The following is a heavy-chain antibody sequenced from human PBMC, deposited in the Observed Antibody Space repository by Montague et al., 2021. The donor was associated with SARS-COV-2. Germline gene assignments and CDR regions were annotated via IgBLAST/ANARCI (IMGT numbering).Heavy chain of an antibody. V-gene: IGHV3-21*01. CDR1: GFIFSSYS. J-gene: IGHJ6*02. CDR2: ISSSSSYI. Sequence: SLRLSCAASGFIFSSYSMNWVRQAPGKGLEWVSSISSSSSYIYYADSVKGRFTISRDNAKNSLYLQMNSLRAEDTAVYYCARDSPDYVWGSYGMDVWGQGTTVTVSS. D-gene: IGHD3-16*01. CDR3: ARDSPDYVWGSYGMDV.